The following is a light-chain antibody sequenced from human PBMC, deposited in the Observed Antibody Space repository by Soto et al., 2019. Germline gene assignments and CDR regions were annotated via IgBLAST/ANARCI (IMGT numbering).Light chain of an antibody. J-gene: IGKJ3*01. CDR2: GAS. CDR1: QSIITS. Sequence: EIVMTQSPATLSVSPGDRATLSCRASQSIITSLAWFQQKPGQAPRLLIYGASARATGIPARFSGRGSGTEFTLTISSLQSEDFAVYYCQQYETWPPRFTFGPGTKVDLK. V-gene: IGKV3-15*01. CDR3: QQYETWPPRFT.